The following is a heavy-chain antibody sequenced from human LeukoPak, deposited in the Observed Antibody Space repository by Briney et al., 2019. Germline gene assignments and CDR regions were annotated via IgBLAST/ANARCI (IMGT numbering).Heavy chain of an antibody. Sequence: ASVKVSCKASGYTFTNYIINWVRQAPGQGLEWMGWISAYNGNTNYAQKLQGRVTMTTDTSTSTAYMELRSLRSDDTAVYYCARVGGWGYYYDSSGYYEGFDYWGQGTLVTVSS. CDR2: ISAYNGNT. CDR3: ARVGGWGYYYDSSGYYEGFDY. J-gene: IGHJ4*02. D-gene: IGHD3-22*01. CDR1: GYTFTNYI. V-gene: IGHV1-18*01.